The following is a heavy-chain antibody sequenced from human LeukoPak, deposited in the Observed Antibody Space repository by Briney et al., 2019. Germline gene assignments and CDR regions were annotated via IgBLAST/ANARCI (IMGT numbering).Heavy chain of an antibody. Sequence: GGSLRLSCAAFGFTVSSNYMSWVRQAPGKGLEWVSVIYSGGSTYYADSVKGRFTISRHNSKNTLYLQMNSLRAEDTAVYYCARRRPWDYDSSGFGAFDIWGQGTMVTVSS. CDR2: IYSGGST. J-gene: IGHJ3*02. V-gene: IGHV3-53*04. CDR3: ARRRPWDYDSSGFGAFDI. CDR1: GFTVSSNY. D-gene: IGHD3-22*01.